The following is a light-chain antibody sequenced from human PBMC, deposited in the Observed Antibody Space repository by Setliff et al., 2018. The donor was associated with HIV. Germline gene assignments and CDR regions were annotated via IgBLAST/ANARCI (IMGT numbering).Light chain of an antibody. CDR1: SSDVGSYDY. Sequence: QSVLAQPAFVSGSPGQSITISCTGTSSDVGSYDYVSWYQQHAGRAPELMIYDVINRPSGVSNRFSGSKSGNTASLTISGLQAGDEGDYYCNSFAPSSGDVFGSGTKVTVL. V-gene: IGLV2-14*03. J-gene: IGLJ1*01. CDR3: NSFAPSSGDV. CDR2: DVI.